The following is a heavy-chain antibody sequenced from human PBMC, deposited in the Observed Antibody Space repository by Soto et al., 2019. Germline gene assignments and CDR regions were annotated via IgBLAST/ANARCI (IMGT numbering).Heavy chain of an antibody. CDR1: GGTFSSYA. CDR2: IIPIFGTA. V-gene: IGHV1-69*13. CDR3: ARGVACSSTSCYYYYGMDV. D-gene: IGHD2-2*01. J-gene: IGHJ6*02. Sequence: SVKVSCKASGGTFSSYAISWVRQAPGQGLEWMGGIIPIFGTANYAQKFQGRVTITADESTSTAYMELGSLRSEDTAVYYCARGVACSSTSCYYYYGMDVWGQGTTVTVSS.